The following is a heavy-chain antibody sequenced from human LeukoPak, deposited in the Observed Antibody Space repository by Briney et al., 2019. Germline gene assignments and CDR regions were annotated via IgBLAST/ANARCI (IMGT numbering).Heavy chain of an antibody. V-gene: IGHV3-23*01. CDR3: AKVGGSGYDFWSGRHRFDY. J-gene: IGHJ4*02. CDR1: GFTFSSYA. D-gene: IGHD3-3*01. Sequence: PGGSLRLSCAASGFTFSSYAMSWVRQAPGKGLEWVSGISGSGGSTYYADSVKGRFTISRDNSKNTLYLQMNSLRAEDTAVYYCAKVGGSGYDFWSGRHRFDYWGQGTLVTVSS. CDR2: ISGSGGST.